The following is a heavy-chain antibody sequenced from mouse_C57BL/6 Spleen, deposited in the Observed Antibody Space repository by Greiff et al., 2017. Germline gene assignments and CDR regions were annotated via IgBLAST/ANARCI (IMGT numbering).Heavy chain of an antibody. CDR3: ARSGLDY. CDR1: GYAFSSSW. V-gene: IGHV1-82*01. Sequence: VQLQQSGPELVKPGASVKISCKASGYAFSSSWMNWVKQRPGKGLEWIGRIYPGDGDTNYNGKFKGKATLTADKSSSTAYMQLSSLTSEDSAVYFCARSGLDYWGQGTTLTVSS. D-gene: IGHD2-4*01. CDR2: IYPGDGDT. J-gene: IGHJ2*01.